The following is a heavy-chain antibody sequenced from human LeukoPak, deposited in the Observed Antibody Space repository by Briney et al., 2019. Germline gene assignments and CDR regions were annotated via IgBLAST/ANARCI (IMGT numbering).Heavy chain of an antibody. D-gene: IGHD5-12*01. CDR3: ARVKYAGYSGYDEGDFDY. Sequence: ASVKVSCKASGYTCTSYGISWVRQAPGQGLEWMGWISAYNGNTNYAQKLQGRVTMTTDTSTSTAYMELRSLRSDDTAVYYCARVKYAGYSGYDEGDFDYWGQGTLVTVSS. CDR1: GYTCTSYG. V-gene: IGHV1-18*01. J-gene: IGHJ4*02. CDR2: ISAYNGNT.